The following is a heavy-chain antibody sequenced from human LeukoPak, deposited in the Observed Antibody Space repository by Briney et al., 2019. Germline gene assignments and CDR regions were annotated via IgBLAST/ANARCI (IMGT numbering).Heavy chain of an antibody. Sequence: GGSLRLSCVASGLTVSNHWMSWVRQAPGKGLEWVANIREERGQEYYVDSVKGRFTISKNSAKNSLYLQMNTLRVEDTAMYYCTSLDTAKEPLANHWGQGTLVTVSS. CDR1: GLTVSNHW. V-gene: IGHV3-7*03. J-gene: IGHJ5*02. CDR2: IREERGQE. D-gene: IGHD5-18*01. CDR3: TSLDTAKEPLANH.